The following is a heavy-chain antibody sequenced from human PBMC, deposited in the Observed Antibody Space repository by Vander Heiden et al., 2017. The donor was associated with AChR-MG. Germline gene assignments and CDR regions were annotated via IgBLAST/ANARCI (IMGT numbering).Heavy chain of an antibody. Sequence: QVQLVESGGGVVQPGRSLRPSCAASALTLSSYAMHGVRKAPGKGLEWVAVISYDGSNKYYADSVKGRFTISRDNSKNTLYLQMNSLRAEDTAVYYCARDGLYYDFWSGYYSGIMDVWGQGTTVTVSS. CDR2: ISYDGSNK. CDR1: ALTLSSYA. J-gene: IGHJ6*02. CDR3: ARDGLYYDFWSGYYSGIMDV. V-gene: IGHV3-30-3*01. D-gene: IGHD3-3*01.